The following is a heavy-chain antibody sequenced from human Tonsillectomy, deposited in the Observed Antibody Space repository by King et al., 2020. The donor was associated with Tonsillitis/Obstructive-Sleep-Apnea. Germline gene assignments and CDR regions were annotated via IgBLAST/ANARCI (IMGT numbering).Heavy chain of an antibody. CDR1: GGTFSSYA. V-gene: IGHV1-69*01. D-gene: IGHD2-2*02. CDR3: AREVTCRSTSCHNYYYYYMDV. J-gene: IGHJ6*03. Sequence: VQLVESGAEVKKPGSSVKVSCKASGGTFSSYAISWVRQAPGQGLEWMGGIIPIFGTANYAQKFQGIVTITADESTSTAYMELSSLRSEDTAVYYCAREVTCRSTSCHNYYYYYMDVWGKGTTVTVSS. CDR2: IIPIFGTA.